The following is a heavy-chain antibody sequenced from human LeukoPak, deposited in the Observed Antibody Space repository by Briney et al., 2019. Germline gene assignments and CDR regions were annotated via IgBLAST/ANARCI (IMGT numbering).Heavy chain of an antibody. V-gene: IGHV4-39*07. CDR1: GGSISSSSYY. J-gene: IGHJ4*02. CDR3: ARVEVKGWEGVMIHEGPLTDY. Sequence: SETLSLTCTVSGGSISSSSYYWGWIRQPPGKGLEWIGSIYYSGNTYYNPSLKSRVTISVDTSKNQFSLKLSSVTAADTAVYYCARVEVKGWEGVMIHEGPLTDYWGQGTLVTVSS. CDR2: IYYSGNT. D-gene: IGHD3-16*01.